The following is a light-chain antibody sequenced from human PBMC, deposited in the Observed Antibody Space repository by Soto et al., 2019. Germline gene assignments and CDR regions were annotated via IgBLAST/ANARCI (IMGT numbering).Light chain of an antibody. V-gene: IGLV1-44*01. CDR1: GSNIAFDT. CDR3: AAWHGSVYV. CDR2: SNS. Sequence: QSVLTQPPSASGTPGQRVTISYSGSGSNIAFDTVDWYQQLPGAAPKLLIYSNSQRPLGVPVRFSGSKSGTSASLAISGLQSEDEADYYCAAWHGSVYVLGIGTKVTVL. J-gene: IGLJ1*01.